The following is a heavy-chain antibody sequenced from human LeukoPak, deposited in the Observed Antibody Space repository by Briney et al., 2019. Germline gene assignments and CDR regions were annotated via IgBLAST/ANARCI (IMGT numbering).Heavy chain of an antibody. CDR2: ISAYNGNT. CDR1: GYIFTSYG. Sequence: ASVKVSCKASGYIFTSYGISWVRQAPGQGLEWVGWISAYNGNTNYAQNVQDRVTLTTDTSTTTAYMELRSLRSDGTAVYYCARNLPGAYGGTTTCFSDHWGRGTLVTVSS. D-gene: IGHD2-2*01. CDR3: ARNLPGAYGGTTTCFSDH. V-gene: IGHV1-18*01. J-gene: IGHJ4*02.